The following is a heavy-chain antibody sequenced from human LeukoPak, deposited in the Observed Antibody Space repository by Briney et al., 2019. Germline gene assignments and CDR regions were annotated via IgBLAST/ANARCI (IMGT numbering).Heavy chain of an antibody. CDR1: GGSISSYY. CDR2: IHYSGGT. D-gene: IGHD5-24*01. CDR3: SSGHQRDGYTYFDF. J-gene: IGHJ4*02. Sequence: SETLSLTCTVSGGSISSYYWTWIRQPPGKGLEWVGYIHYSGGTNYIPSLKSRVTISVDTSKNQFSLKLSSVTAADTAVYYCSSGHQRDGYTYFDFWGQGTLVTVSS. V-gene: IGHV4-59*01.